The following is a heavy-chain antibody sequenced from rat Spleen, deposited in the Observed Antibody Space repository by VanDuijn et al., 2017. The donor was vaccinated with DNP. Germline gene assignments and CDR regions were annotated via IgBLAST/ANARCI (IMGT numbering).Heavy chain of an antibody. Sequence: EVQLVETGGDLVPPGRSLKLSCVASGFTFSTYWMFWIRQAPGKGLEWVASINPDGSNTYCQDSVKGRFTISRDNAENTLYLQMNSLRSEDTATYHCARRGRYWAMDAWGQGTSVTVSS. CDR2: INPDGSNT. CDR3: ARRGRYWAMDA. D-gene: IGHD1-5*01. V-gene: IGHV5-58*01. J-gene: IGHJ4*01. CDR1: GFTFSTYW.